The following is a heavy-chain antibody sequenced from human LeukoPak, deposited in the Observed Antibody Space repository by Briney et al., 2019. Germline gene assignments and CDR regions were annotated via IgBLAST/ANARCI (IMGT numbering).Heavy chain of an antibody. CDR3: AKSSAGFFWSGYYLDY. J-gene: IGHJ4*02. CDR2: ISGSGGST. D-gene: IGHD3-3*01. Sequence: GGSLRLSCAASGFTFSSYAMSWVRQAPGKGLEWVSAISGSGGSTYYADSVKGRFTTSRDNSKNTLYLQMNSLRAEDTAVYYCAKSSAGFFWSGYYLDYWGQGTLVTVSS. V-gene: IGHV3-23*01. CDR1: GFTFSSYA.